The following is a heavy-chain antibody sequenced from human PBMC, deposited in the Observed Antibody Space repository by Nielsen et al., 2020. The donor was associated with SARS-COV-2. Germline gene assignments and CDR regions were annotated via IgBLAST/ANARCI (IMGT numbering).Heavy chain of an antibody. CDR2: ISGSGGST. CDR1: GFTFSSYA. Sequence: GGSLRLSCAASGFTFSSYAMSWVRQAPGKGLEWVSAISGSGGSTYYADSVKGRFTISRDNSKNTLYLQMNSLRAEDTAVYYCTKGGTMIVVALFDYWGQGTLVTVSS. D-gene: IGHD3-22*01. J-gene: IGHJ4*02. V-gene: IGHV3-23*01. CDR3: TKGGTMIVVALFDY.